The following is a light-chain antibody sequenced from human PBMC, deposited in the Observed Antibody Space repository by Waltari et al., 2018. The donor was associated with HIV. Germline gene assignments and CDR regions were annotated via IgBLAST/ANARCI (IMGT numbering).Light chain of an antibody. V-gene: IGLV2-14*01. J-gene: IGLJ2*01. CDR1: SSDVGAYNF. CDR2: EAA. Sequence: QSALTQPASVSGSPGQSIAISCTGTSSDVGAYNFVSWYQQHPDKAPKLLIYEAAHRPSGVSDRFPGSKSGNTASLTISGLQAEDEADYYCASYTTTTTPHMVFGGGTRLSVL. CDR3: ASYTTTTTPHMV.